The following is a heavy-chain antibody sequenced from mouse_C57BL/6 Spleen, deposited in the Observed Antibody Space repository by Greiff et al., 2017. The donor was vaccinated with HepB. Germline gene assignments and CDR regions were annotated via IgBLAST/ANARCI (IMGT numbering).Heavy chain of an antibody. V-gene: IGHV1-82*01. J-gene: IGHJ4*01. Sequence: QVQLKQSGPELVKPGASVKISCKASGYAFSSSWMNWVKQRPGKGLEWIGRIYPGDGDTNYNGKFKGKATLTADKSSSTAYMQLSSLTSEDSAVYFCARSEISYYGSSYYAMDDWGQGTSVTVSS. D-gene: IGHD1-1*01. CDR3: ARSEISYYGSSYYAMDD. CDR1: GYAFSSSW. CDR2: IYPGDGDT.